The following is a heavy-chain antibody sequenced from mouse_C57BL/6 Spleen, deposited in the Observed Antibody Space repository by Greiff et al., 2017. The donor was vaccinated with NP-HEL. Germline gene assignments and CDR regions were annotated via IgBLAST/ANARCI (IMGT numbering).Heavy chain of an antibody. CDR2: ISDGGSYT. Sequence: EVHLVESGGGLVKPGGSLKLSCAASGFTFSSYAMSWVRQTPEKRLEWVATISDGGSYTYYPDNVKGRFTISRDNAKNNLYLQMSHLKSEDTAMYYCARDPPNWAWFAYWGQGTLVTVSA. CDR3: ARDPPNWAWFAY. D-gene: IGHD4-1*01. V-gene: IGHV5-4*01. CDR1: GFTFSSYA. J-gene: IGHJ3*01.